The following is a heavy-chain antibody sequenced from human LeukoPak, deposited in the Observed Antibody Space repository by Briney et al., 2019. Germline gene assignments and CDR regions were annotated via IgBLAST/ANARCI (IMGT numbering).Heavy chain of an antibody. V-gene: IGHV3-21*01. Sequence: GGSLRLSCAASGFTFSSYSMNWVRQAPGKGLEWVSSISSSSSYIYYADSVKGRFTISRDNAKNSLYLQMNSLRAEDTAVYYCARGILGYCSGGSCYPFDPWGQGTLVTVSS. CDR3: ARGILGYCSGGSCYPFDP. J-gene: IGHJ5*02. D-gene: IGHD2-15*01. CDR2: ISSSSSYI. CDR1: GFTFSSYS.